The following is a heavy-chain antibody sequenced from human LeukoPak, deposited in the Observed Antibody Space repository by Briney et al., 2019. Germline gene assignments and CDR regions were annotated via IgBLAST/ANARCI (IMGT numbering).Heavy chain of an antibody. D-gene: IGHD4-17*01. J-gene: IGHJ3*02. CDR3: ARRHPSRHGDRRDAFDI. V-gene: IGHV3-23*01. CDR2: MSGSGGST. CDR1: GFTFSSYA. Sequence: PGGSLRLSCAASGFTFSSYAMSWVRQAPGKGLEWVSAMSGSGGSTYYADSVKGRFTISRDNSKNMLYLQMNSLRAEDTAVYYGARRHPSRHGDRRDAFDIWGQGTMVTVSS.